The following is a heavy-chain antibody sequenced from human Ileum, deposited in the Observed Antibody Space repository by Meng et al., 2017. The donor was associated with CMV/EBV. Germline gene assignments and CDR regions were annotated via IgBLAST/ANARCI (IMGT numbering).Heavy chain of an antibody. D-gene: IGHD4-23*01. CDR2: VHHSGIT. J-gene: IGHJ4*02. Sequence: VHLQQWGAGLLKPSETLSLTCAVYGGSFSDYYWIWIRQSPGKGLEWIGEVHHSGITNYNPSLKSRVTISVDTSKNQFFLKLTSVTAADTGLYYCATNSEDYWGQGTLVTVSS. V-gene: IGHV4-34*01. CDR3: ATNSEDY. CDR1: GGSFSDYY.